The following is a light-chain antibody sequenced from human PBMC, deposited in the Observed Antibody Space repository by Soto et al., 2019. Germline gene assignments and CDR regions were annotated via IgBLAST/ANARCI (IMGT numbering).Light chain of an antibody. CDR2: TAA. CDR3: QQSYSTPYT. J-gene: IGKJ2*01. CDR1: QRITTY. V-gene: IGKV1-39*01. Sequence: IHMTQSPSSLSASVGDRVTITCRAGQRITTYLNWYQQKPGKAPKLLISTAATLQGGVPSRFSGSGSGTDFTLTITTLQPEDFATYFCQQSYSTPYTFGQGTKLEI.